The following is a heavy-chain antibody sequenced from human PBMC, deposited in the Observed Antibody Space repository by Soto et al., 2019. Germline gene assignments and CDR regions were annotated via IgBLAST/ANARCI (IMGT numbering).Heavy chain of an antibody. CDR2: IYYSGTT. V-gene: IGHV4-30-4*08. CDR1: CC. CDR3: DSLQEQVALVEY. Sequence: CCCSMKRQSPGKGLEWIGHIYYSGTTYYNPSLKSRITISVDASKNQFSLNLSSVTAADTAIYECDSLQEQVALVEYWGKGTLVTGSS. J-gene: IGHJ4*02. D-gene: IGHD4-4*01.